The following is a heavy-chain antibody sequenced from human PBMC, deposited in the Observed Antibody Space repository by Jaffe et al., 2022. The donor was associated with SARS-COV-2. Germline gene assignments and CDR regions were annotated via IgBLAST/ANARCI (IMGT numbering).Heavy chain of an antibody. J-gene: IGHJ6*02. D-gene: IGHD2-8*01. Sequence: EVQLLESGGSLVQPGESLTLSCVTSGFGFRSHAMSWVRQTPGKGLEWVSAISGSGDNTYYADSVKGRFSSSRDNSKNTLTLQMNSLRAEDTAVYYCAKAIRPDIVISGSYYYGMDVWGQGTTVTVSS. CDR3: AKAIRPDIVISGSYYYGMDV. V-gene: IGHV3-23*01. CDR2: ISGSGDNT. CDR1: GFGFRSHA.